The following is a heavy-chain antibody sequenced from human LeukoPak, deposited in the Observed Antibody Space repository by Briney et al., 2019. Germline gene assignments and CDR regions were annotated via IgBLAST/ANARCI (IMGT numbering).Heavy chain of an antibody. CDR1: GFTFSSYA. V-gene: IGHV3-23*01. CDR2: ISGSGGST. J-gene: IGHJ4*02. CDR3: AKVGVTMVRGVRRDYFDY. Sequence: QSGGSLRLSCAASGFTFSSYAMSWVRQAPGKGLEWVSAISGSGGSTYYADSVKGRFTISRDNSKNTLYLQMNSLRAEDTAVYYCAKVGVTMVRGVRRDYFDYWGQGILVTVSS. D-gene: IGHD3-10*01.